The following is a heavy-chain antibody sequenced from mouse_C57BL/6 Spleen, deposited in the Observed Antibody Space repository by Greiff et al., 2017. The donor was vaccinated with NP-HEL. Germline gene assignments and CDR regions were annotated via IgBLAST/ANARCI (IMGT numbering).Heavy chain of an antibody. CDR2: IDPSDSYT. D-gene: IGHD2-13*01. Sequence: QVQLKQPGAELVMPGASVKLSCKASGYTFTSYWMHWVKQRPGQGLEWIGEIDPSDSYTNYNQKFKGKSTLTVDKSSSTAYMQLSSLTSEDSAVYYCARGGDPPYWGQGTLVTVSA. J-gene: IGHJ3*01. CDR3: ARGGDPPY. CDR1: GYTFTSYW. V-gene: IGHV1-69*01.